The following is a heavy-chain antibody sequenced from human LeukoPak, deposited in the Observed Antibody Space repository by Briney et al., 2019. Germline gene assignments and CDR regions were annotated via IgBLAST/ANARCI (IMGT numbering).Heavy chain of an antibody. Sequence: VASVKVSCKASGYTFTGYYMHWVRQAPGQGLEWMGWINPNSGGTNYAQKFHGRVTMTRDTSISTAYMELRRLRSDDTAVYYCARGAHYHDSSRGHDYWGQGTLVTVSS. V-gene: IGHV1-2*02. CDR2: INPNSGGT. D-gene: IGHD3-22*01. CDR1: GYTFTGYY. CDR3: ARGAHYHDSSRGHDY. J-gene: IGHJ4*02.